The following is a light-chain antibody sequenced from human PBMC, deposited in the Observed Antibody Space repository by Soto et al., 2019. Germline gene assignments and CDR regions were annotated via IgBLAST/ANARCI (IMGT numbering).Light chain of an antibody. CDR3: HQTFTPPLT. V-gene: IGKV1-39*01. Sequence: DIQMTQSPSSLSASVGDRVTITCRASQSISTYLNWYQQKPGKAPRLLIFAATRLQRGVPSRFTGSGSGTDFTLTINSLQPEDFATYWCHQTFTPPLTFGGGTKVDIK. CDR1: QSISTY. CDR2: AAT. J-gene: IGKJ4*01.